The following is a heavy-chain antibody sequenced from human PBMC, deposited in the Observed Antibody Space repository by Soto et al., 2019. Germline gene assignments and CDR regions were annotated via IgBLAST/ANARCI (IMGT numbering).Heavy chain of an antibody. Sequence: GGSLRLSCAASGFTFSSYAMSWVRQAPGKGLEWVSSISGSGDSTYYTDSVKGRFTISRDNSKNTLYLQMKSLRAEDTAAYHCAKLINGMDVWGQGTTVTVSS. CDR2: ISGSGDST. J-gene: IGHJ6*02. CDR3: AKLINGMDV. CDR1: GFTFSSYA. V-gene: IGHV3-23*01.